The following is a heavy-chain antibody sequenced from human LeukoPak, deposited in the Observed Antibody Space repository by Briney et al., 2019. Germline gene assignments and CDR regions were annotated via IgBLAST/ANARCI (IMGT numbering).Heavy chain of an antibody. D-gene: IGHD3-3*01. J-gene: IGHJ4*02. Sequence: GASVKVSCKASGYTFTSYAMNWVRQAPGQGLEWMGWINTNTGDPTYAQGFTGRFVFSLDRSVSTAYLQISSLEAEDTAVYYCARTDVLRFLEWSFDYWGQGALVTVSS. V-gene: IGHV7-4-1*02. CDR1: GYTFTSYA. CDR3: ARTDVLRFLEWSFDY. CDR2: INTNTGDP.